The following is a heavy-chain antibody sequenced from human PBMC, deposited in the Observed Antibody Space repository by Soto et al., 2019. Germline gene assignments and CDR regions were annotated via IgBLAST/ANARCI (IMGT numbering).Heavy chain of an antibody. V-gene: IGHV3-23*01. CDR3: ATRYWSGYSGLYYYYYYMDV. CDR1: GFTFSSYA. D-gene: IGHD3-3*01. J-gene: IGHJ6*03. Sequence: PGGSLRLSCAASGFTFSSYAMSWVRQAPGKGLEWVSAISGSGGSTYYADSVKGRFTISRGNSKNTLYLQMNSLRAEDTAVYYCATRYWSGYSGLYYYYYYMDVWGKGTTVTVSS. CDR2: ISGSGGST.